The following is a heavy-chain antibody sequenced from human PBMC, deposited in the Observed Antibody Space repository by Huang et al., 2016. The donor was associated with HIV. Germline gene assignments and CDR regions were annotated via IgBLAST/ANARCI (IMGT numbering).Heavy chain of an antibody. Sequence: QVQLVQSGAEVKKPGASVKVSCKASGYPFTTYGITWVRQAPGQGLGWMGGHSAHNGDTNHAQKFQGRVTMSTDIPTTTAYMELRSLRSDDTAVYYCARAITMIVVGALGHWGQGTLVTVSS. CDR2: HSAHNGDT. CDR1: GYPFTTYG. D-gene: IGHD3-22*01. V-gene: IGHV1-18*04. J-gene: IGHJ4*02. CDR3: ARAITMIVVGALGH.